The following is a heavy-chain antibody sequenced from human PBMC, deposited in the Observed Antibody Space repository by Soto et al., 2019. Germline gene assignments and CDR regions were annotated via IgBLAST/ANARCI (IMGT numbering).Heavy chain of an antibody. D-gene: IGHD6-19*01. V-gene: IGHV1-2*04. CDR2: INPNSGGT. CDR3: ARGHTGYSSGRYYYYYGMDG. Sequence: SSVKVSCKASGYTFTGYYMHWVRQAPGQGLEWMGWINPNSGGTNYAQKFQGWVTMTRDTSISTAYMELSRLRSDDTAVYYCARGHTGYSSGRYYYYYGMDGWCQGITVTVSS. J-gene: IGHJ6*02. CDR1: GYTFTGYY.